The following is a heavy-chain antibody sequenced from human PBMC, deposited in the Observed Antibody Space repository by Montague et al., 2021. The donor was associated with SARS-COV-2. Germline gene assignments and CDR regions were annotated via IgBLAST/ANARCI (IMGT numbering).Heavy chain of an antibody. V-gene: IGHV4-39*02. CDR1: GGSISSSTYY. CDR3: ARTSKLRESSSGNYYYHAMDV. J-gene: IGHJ6*02. Sequence: ETLSLTCNVSGGSISSSTYYRGWIRQPPGKGLEWIGNLYNGGTTYYSPSLKSRVTISVDTSKNHFSLNMASVTAADTAVYYCARTSKLRESSSGNYYYHAMDVWGQGTTVTVSS. CDR2: LYNGGTT. D-gene: IGHD3-16*01.